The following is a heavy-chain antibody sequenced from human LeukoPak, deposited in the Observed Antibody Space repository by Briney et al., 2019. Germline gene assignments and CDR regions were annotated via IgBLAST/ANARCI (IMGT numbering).Heavy chain of an antibody. D-gene: IGHD3-22*01. CDR3: ARVGPTYGSSGYYYEINFDY. CDR1: GYSISSGYY. Sequence: SETLSLTCTVSGYSISSGYYWGWIRQPPGKELEWIGSIYHSGSTYYNPSLKSRVTISVDTSKNQFSLKLSSVTAADTAVYYCARVGPTYGSSGYYYEINFDYWGQGTLVTVSS. V-gene: IGHV4-38-2*02. CDR2: IYHSGST. J-gene: IGHJ4*02.